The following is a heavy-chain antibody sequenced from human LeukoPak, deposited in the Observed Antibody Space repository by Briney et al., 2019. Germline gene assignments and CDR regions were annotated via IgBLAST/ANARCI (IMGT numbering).Heavy chain of an antibody. Sequence: GGSLRLSCAASGFTVSSNYMSWVRQAAGKGLEWVSVIYSGGSTYYADSVKGRFTISRDNSKNTLYLQMNSLRAEDTAVYYCARGPHGDYYPATWGQGTLVTVAS. CDR3: ARGPHGDYYPAT. CDR2: IYSGGST. CDR1: GFTVSSNY. V-gene: IGHV3-66*01. J-gene: IGHJ5*02. D-gene: IGHD4-17*01.